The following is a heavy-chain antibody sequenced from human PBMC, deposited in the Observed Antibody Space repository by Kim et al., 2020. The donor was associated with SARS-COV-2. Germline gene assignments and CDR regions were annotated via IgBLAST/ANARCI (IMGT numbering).Heavy chain of an antibody. J-gene: IGHJ6*02. Sequence: ASVKVSCKASGSTFTNYAMNWVRQAPGQGLECMGWVNTISGNPMYAQGFTGRFVFSFDTSDSTAYLQIISLKAEDTAVYFCARGPPPYYYGLDVWGQGTTVTVSS. CDR3: ARGPPPYYYGLDV. V-gene: IGHV7-4-1*02. CDR1: GSTFTNYA. CDR2: VNTISGNP.